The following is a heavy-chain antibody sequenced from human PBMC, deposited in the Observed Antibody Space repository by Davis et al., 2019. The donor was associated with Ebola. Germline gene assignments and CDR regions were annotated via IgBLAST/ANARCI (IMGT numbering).Heavy chain of an antibody. CDR3: ARDRLRPLSISGPAH. CDR2: ISYDGNHK. Sequence: GESLKISCVASGFTFSNYAFHWVRQAPGKGLEWVTVISYDGNHKYYADSVKGRFSISRDNSKNTVYLQMDGLRPDDTALYYCARDRLRPLSISGPAHWGQGTLVIVSS. J-gene: IGHJ4*02. D-gene: IGHD6-6*01. V-gene: IGHV3-30*04. CDR1: GFTFSNYA.